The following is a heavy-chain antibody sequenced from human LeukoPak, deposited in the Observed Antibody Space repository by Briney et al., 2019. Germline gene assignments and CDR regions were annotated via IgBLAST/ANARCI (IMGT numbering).Heavy chain of an antibody. CDR2: ISYDGSNK. Sequence: GGSLRLSCADSGFTFSSYWMGWVRQAPGKGLEWVAVISYDGSNKYYADSVKGRFTISRGNSKNTLYLQMNSLRAEDTAVYYCAREPKKAPFDYWGQGTLVTVSS. CDR3: AREPKKAPFDY. V-gene: IGHV3-30*03. CDR1: GFTFSSYW. J-gene: IGHJ4*02.